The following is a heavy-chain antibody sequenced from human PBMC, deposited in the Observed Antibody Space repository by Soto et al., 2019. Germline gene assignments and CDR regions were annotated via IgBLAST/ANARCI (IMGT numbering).Heavy chain of an antibody. V-gene: IGHV4-59*01. Sequence: QVQLQESGPGLVKPSETLSLTCTVSGGSISSYYWSWIRQPPGKGLEWIGYIYYSGSTNYNPSLKSRVTISVDTSKNQFSLKLSSVTAADTAVYYCASCLLIAARPLGAFDIWGQGTMVTVSS. CDR1: GGSISSYY. CDR2: IYYSGST. D-gene: IGHD6-6*01. J-gene: IGHJ3*02. CDR3: ASCLLIAARPLGAFDI.